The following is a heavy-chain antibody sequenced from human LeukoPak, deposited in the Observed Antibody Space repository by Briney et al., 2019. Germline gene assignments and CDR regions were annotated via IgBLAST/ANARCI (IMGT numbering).Heavy chain of an antibody. CDR1: GYTFTSYG. Sequence: ASVKVSCKASGYTFTSYGISWVRQAPGQGLEWMGWISAYNGNTNYAQKLQGRVTMTTDTSTSTAYMELRSLRSDDTAVYYCARDRDLYDYGGNSAPGVFDYWGQGTLVTVSS. CDR3: ARDRDLYDYGGNSAPGVFDY. D-gene: IGHD4-23*01. V-gene: IGHV1-18*01. J-gene: IGHJ4*02. CDR2: ISAYNGNT.